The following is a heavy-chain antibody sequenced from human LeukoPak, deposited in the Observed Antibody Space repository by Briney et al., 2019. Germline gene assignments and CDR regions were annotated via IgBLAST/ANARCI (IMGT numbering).Heavy chain of an antibody. CDR2: ISNTSSYI. V-gene: IGHV3-21*01. D-gene: IGHD2-21*02. Sequence: PGGSLRLSCAASGFTFSSYFMNWVRQAPGKGLEWVSSISNTSSYIYYADSVKGRFTISRDNAKNSLYLQMNSLRAEDTAAYYCARGLCGGDCYSDWGQGTLVTVSS. CDR1: GFTFSSYF. CDR3: ARGLCGGDCYSD. J-gene: IGHJ4*02.